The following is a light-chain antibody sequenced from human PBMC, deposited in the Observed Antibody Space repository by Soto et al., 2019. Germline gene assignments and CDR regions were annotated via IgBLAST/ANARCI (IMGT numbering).Light chain of an antibody. V-gene: IGLV2-14*01. CDR2: EVS. CDR1: SSDVGGYNY. J-gene: IGLJ2*01. CDR3: SSYTSSNTVV. Sequence: QSVLTQPASVSGSPGQSITISCTGTSSDVGGYNYVSWYQQHPGKAPKLMIYEVSNRPSGVSNRFSGSKSGNTPSLTISGLQAEDEADYYCSSYTSSNTVVFGGGTQLTVL.